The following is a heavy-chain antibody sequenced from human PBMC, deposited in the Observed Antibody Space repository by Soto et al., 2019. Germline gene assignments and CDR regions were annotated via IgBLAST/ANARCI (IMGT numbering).Heavy chain of an antibody. CDR2: VSRAGTYT. CDR3: VKYTVTEDLGES. CDR1: GFTFSSYA. Sequence: EVQLLESGGDVVRPGGSLRLSCAASGFTFSSYAMGWVRQAPGKGLEWVAGVSRAGTYTFYEDSVRGRFSISRDNSRDTVDLYMHGLRGDDTAVYFCVKYTVTEDLGESWGQGTLVSVSS. D-gene: IGHD3-16*01. V-gene: IGHV3-23*01. J-gene: IGHJ5*02.